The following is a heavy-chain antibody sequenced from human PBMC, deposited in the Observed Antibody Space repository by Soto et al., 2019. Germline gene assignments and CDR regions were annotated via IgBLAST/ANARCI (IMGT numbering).Heavy chain of an antibody. CDR2: IIPILGIA. D-gene: IGHD3-22*01. V-gene: IGHV1-69*02. CDR1: GGTFSSYT. J-gene: IGHJ4*02. Sequence: SVKVSCKASGGTFSSYTISWVRQAPGQGLEWMGRIIPILGIANYADSVKGRFTISRDNSKNTLYLQMNNLRAEDTAVYYCASGDYYDSSAYYDYWGQGTLVTVSS. CDR3: ASGDYYDSSAYYDY.